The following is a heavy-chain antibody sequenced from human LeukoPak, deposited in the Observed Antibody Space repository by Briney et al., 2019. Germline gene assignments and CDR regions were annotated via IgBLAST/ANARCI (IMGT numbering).Heavy chain of an antibody. CDR3: ARAKITMIYDY. CDR1: GFTFSTYG. CDR2: IRYDGNSE. D-gene: IGHD3-22*01. V-gene: IGHV3-30*02. J-gene: IGHJ4*02. Sequence: GGSLRLSCTASGFTFSTYGMHWVRQAPGKGLQWVTFIRYDGNSESYADSVKGRFTISRDNSKNTLYLQMNSLRAEDTAVYYCARAKITMIYDYWGQGTLVTVSS.